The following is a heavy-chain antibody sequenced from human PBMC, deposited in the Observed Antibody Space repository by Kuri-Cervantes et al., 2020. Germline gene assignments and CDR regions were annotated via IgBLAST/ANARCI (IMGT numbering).Heavy chain of an antibody. J-gene: IGHJ4*02. Sequence: GESLKISCAASGFTFSSYSMNWVRQAPGKGLEWVSYISSSSSTIYYADSVKGRFTISGDNAKNTLYLQMNSLRAEDTAVYYCARDLTSWGGGYAYWGQGTLVTVSS. D-gene: IGHD3-16*01. CDR1: GFTFSSYS. CDR3: ARDLTSWGGGYAY. V-gene: IGHV3-48*04. CDR2: ISSSSSTI.